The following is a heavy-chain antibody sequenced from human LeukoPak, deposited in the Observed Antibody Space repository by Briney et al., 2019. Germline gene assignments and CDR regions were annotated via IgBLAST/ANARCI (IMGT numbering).Heavy chain of an antibody. Sequence: GRSLRLSCAASGFTFSSYALHWVRQAPGKGLEWVAVISYDGSNKYYADSVKGRFTISRDNSKNTLYLQMNSLRAEDTAVYYCARDRSGSMSSSWYSPYYYYGMDVWGQGTTVTVSS. J-gene: IGHJ6*02. CDR2: ISYDGSNK. CDR1: GFTFSSYA. D-gene: IGHD6-13*01. CDR3: ARDRSGSMSSSWYSPYYYYGMDV. V-gene: IGHV3-30*04.